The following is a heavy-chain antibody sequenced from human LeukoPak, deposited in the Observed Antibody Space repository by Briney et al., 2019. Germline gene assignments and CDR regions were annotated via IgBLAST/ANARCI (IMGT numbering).Heavy chain of an antibody. V-gene: IGHV3-11*01. J-gene: IGHJ4*02. Sequence: GGSLRLSCAASGFTFSDYNMRWIRQAPGKGLEWVSSISRSGSTKYYADSVKGRFTISRDNSKNTLSLQMNSLRAEDTAIYYCAKDMGYCSSATCYGLDYWGQGTLVTVSS. D-gene: IGHD2-2*01. CDR1: GFTFSDYN. CDR2: ISRSGSTK. CDR3: AKDMGYCSSATCYGLDY.